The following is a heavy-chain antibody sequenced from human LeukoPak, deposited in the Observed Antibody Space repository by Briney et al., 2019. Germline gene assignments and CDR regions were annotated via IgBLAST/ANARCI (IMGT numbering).Heavy chain of an antibody. CDR3: ASYSSGWYSFQH. Sequence: PSETLSLTCTVSGGSISSYYWSWIRQPPGKGLEWIGYIYYSGSTNYNPSLKSRVTISVDTSKNQFSLKLSSVTAADTAVYYCASYSSGWYSFQHWGQGTLVTVSS. CDR1: GGSISSYY. V-gene: IGHV4-59*08. CDR2: IYYSGST. D-gene: IGHD6-19*01. J-gene: IGHJ1*01.